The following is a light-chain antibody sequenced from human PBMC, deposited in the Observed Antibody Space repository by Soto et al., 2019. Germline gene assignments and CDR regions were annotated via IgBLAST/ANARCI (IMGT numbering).Light chain of an antibody. CDR3: QQYRDYSWT. CDR1: QSIGIW. CDR2: TAS. J-gene: IGKJ1*01. V-gene: IGKV1-5*03. Sequence: IQMTQSPSTVSASVGDRVAITCRASQSIGIWLAWYQQKPGKAPRILIYTASTLLGGVPSRFSGSGSGTEFTLTISSLQPDDFATYYCQQYRDYSWTFDQGTKVEIK.